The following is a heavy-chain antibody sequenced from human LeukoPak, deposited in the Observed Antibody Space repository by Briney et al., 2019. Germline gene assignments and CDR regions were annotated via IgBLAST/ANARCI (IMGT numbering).Heavy chain of an antibody. Sequence: SETLSLTCTVSGGSINSYYWSWIRQPPGKGLEWIGYIYHSGSTYYTPSLKSRVTISVDTSKNQFSLKLSSVTAADTAVYYCARVVEMTTIYFNYWGQGTLVTVSS. CDR1: GGSINSYY. D-gene: IGHD5-24*01. V-gene: IGHV4-59*08. J-gene: IGHJ4*02. CDR3: ARVVEMTTIYFNY. CDR2: IYHSGST.